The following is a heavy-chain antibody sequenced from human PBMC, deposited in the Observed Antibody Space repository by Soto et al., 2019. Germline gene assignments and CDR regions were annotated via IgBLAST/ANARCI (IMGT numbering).Heavy chain of an antibody. CDR1: GFSLNSDGVG. Sequence: QITLRESGPTLVKPTQTLTLTCTVSGFSLNSDGVGVGWIRQTPGKALDWLALVFWDDDKRYSPSLKTRLTITKDTSKNQVVLTMTNMDPRDTGTFYCAHSQRRKRCSGGNCYHFDYWGQGTRVTVSS. D-gene: IGHD2-15*01. V-gene: IGHV2-5*02. CDR3: AHSQRRKRCSGGNCYHFDY. CDR2: VFWDDDK. J-gene: IGHJ4*02.